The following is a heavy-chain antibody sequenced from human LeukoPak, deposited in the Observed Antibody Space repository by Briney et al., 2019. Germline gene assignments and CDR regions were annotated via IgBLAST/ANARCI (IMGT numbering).Heavy chain of an antibody. CDR2: VNLQGST. CDR3: AREGGPYRPLDY. V-gene: IGHV4-34*01. Sequence: GSLRLSCAASGFTFSSYAMSWVRQAPGKGLEWIGEVNLQGSTNYNPSLMGRVAISVDTSENHISLQLTSVTAADTAVYYCAREGGPYRPLDYSGQGTLATVSS. CDR1: GFTFSSYA. J-gene: IGHJ4*02.